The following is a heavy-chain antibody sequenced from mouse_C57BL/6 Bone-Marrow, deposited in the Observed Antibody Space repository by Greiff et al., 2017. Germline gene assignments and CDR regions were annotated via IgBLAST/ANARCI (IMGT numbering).Heavy chain of an antibody. V-gene: IGHV1-50*01. CDR2: IDPSDSYT. D-gene: IGHD2-4*01. CDR1: GYTFTSYW. J-gene: IGHJ2*01. Sequence: VKLQQPGAELVKPGASVKLSCKASGYTFTSYWMQWVKQRPGQGLEWIGEIDPSDSYTNYNQKFKGKATLTVDTSSSTAYMQLSSLTSEDAAVYYCARADYDYDGGYFDYWGQGTTLTVSS. CDR3: ARADYDYDGGYFDY.